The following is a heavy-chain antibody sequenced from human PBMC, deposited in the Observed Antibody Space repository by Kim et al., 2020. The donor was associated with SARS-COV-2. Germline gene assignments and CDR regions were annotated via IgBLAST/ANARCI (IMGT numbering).Heavy chain of an antibody. CDR3: AISRDCSGGSCPFDY. J-gene: IGHJ4*02. V-gene: IGHV3-30*03. Sequence: GGSLRLSCAASGFTFSSYGMHWVRQAPGKGLEWVAVISYDGSNKYYADSVKGRFTISRDNSKNTLYLQMNSLRAEDTAVYYCAISRDCSGGSCPFDYWGQGTLVTVSS. CDR1: GFTFSSYG. CDR2: ISYDGSNK. D-gene: IGHD2-15*01.